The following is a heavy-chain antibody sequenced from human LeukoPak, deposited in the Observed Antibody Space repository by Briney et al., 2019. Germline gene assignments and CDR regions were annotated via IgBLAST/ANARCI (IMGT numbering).Heavy chain of an antibody. V-gene: IGHV3-23*01. CDR1: GFTFSSYA. J-gene: IGHJ4*02. CDR3: AKDSDYTSSPFDY. D-gene: IGHD6-6*01. Sequence: PGGSLGLSCAASGFTFSSYAMNWVRQAPGKGLEWVSGISASGGTTYYADSVKGRFTISRDSSKNTLYLRMNSLRAEDTAVYYCAKDSDYTSSPFDYWGQGTLVTVSS. CDR2: ISASGGTT.